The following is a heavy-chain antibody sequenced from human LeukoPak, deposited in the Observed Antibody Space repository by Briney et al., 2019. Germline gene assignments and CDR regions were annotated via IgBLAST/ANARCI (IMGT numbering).Heavy chain of an antibody. CDR2: ISYDGSNK. V-gene: IGHV3-30*04. Sequence: TGGSLRLSCAASGFTFSSYAMHWVRQAPGKGLEWVAVISYDGSNKYYADSVKGRFTISRDNSKNTLYLQMNSLRAEDTAVYYCANADYESSRDYWGQGTLVTVSS. D-gene: IGHD4-17*01. CDR1: GFTFSSYA. CDR3: ANADYESSRDY. J-gene: IGHJ4*02.